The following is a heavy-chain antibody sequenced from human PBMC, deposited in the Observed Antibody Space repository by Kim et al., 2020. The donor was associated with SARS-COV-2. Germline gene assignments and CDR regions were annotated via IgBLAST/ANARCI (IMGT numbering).Heavy chain of an antibody. CDR3: ARGPYCGGDCYSGAFDI. Sequence: ASVKVSCKASGYTFTSYYMHWVRQAPGQGLEWMGIINPSGGSTSYAQKFQGRVTMTRDTSTSTVYMELSSLRSEDTAVYYCARGPYCGGDCYSGAFDIWGQGTMVTVSS. V-gene: IGHV1-46*01. CDR2: INPSGGST. D-gene: IGHD2-21*02. J-gene: IGHJ3*02. CDR1: GYTFTSYY.